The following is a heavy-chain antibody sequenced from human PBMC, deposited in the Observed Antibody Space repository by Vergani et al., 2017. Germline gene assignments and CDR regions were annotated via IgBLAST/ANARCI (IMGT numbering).Heavy chain of an antibody. CDR2: IRSKANSYAT. J-gene: IGHJ4*03. V-gene: IGHV3-73*01. D-gene: IGHD6-6*01. CDR1: GFTFSNAW. CDR3: TRFDYSSSFKEARDFDY. Sequence: EVQLVESGGGLVKPGGSLRLSCAASGFTFSNAWMSWVRQAPGKGLEWVGRIRSKANSYATAYAASVKGRFTISRDDSKNTAYLQMNSLKTEDTAVYYCTRFDYSSSFKEARDFDYWGQGTTVTVSS.